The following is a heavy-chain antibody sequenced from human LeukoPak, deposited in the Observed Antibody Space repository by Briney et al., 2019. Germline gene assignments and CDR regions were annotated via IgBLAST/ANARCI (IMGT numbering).Heavy chain of an antibody. J-gene: IGHJ4*02. V-gene: IGHV1-2*02. CDR3: TRLEQVLLGGAH. CDR2: INPNSGGT. Sequence: ASVKVSCKASGYTFTGYYMHWVRQSPGQGLEWMGWINPNSGGTNYAQKFQGRVTMTRDTSISTAYMELSRLRSDDTAVYYCTRLEQVLLGGAHWGQGSLVIVSS. CDR1: GYTFTGYY. D-gene: IGHD2-15*01.